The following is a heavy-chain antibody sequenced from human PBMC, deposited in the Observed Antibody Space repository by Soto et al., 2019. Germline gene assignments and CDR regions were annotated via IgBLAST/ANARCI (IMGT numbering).Heavy chain of an antibody. J-gene: IGHJ4*02. CDR2: ISSGGGSP. CDR3: VKGDGRIVPRHFDS. V-gene: IGHV3-23*01. Sequence: EVHLLESGGGLVQPGGSLRLSCAASGFNFSSYAMSWVRQAPGKGLEWVSGISSGGGSPYNADSVKGRFTISRDNSKNTLYLQMNSLRAADTAVYFCVKGDGRIVPRHFDSWGQGTLVTVSS. D-gene: IGHD6-6*01. CDR1: GFNFSSYA.